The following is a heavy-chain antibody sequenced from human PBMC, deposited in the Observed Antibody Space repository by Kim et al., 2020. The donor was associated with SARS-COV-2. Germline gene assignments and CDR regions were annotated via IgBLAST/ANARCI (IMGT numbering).Heavy chain of an antibody. CDR1: GFTFSSYG. V-gene: IGHV3-33*06. Sequence: GGSLRLSCAASGFTFSSYGMHWVRQAPGKGLEWVAVIWYDGSNKYYADSVKGRFTISRDNSKNTLYLQMNSLRAEDTAVYYCAKSGCSGGSCYGVGWFDPWGQGTLVTVSS. D-gene: IGHD2-15*01. CDR2: IWYDGSNK. J-gene: IGHJ5*02. CDR3: AKSGCSGGSCYGVGWFDP.